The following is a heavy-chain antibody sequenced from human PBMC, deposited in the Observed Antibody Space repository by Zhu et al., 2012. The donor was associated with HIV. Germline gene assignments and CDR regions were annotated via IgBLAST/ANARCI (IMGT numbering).Heavy chain of an antibody. CDR1: GYSINSGYY. Sequence: QVQLQESGPGLVKPSETLSLTCTVSGYSINSGYYWDWIRQPPGKGLEWIGSIFRSGTTYYNPSLKSRVTISIDTSKNEVSLKLDSVIAADTAVYYCDLRQVSGFXHWGQGTLVTVSS. V-gene: IGHV4-38-2*02. CDR3: DLRQVSGFXH. J-gene: IGHJ1*01. CDR2: IFRSGTT. D-gene: IGHD2-8*01.